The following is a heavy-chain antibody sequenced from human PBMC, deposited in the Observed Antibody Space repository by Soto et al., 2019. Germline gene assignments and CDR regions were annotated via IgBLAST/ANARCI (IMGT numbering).Heavy chain of an antibody. CDR3: ERDRGKGAGSDY. D-gene: IGHD6-13*01. J-gene: IGHJ4*02. CDR2: ISGSAGST. Sequence: QPGGSLRLSCAASGFTFSSYAMRWVRQAPGKGLECVSAISGSAGSTYYADAVKGRFTISRDNSKNTLYLQMNSLRAEDRAVYECERDRGKGAGSDYWGQGSLVTLAS. CDR1: GFTFSSYA. V-gene: IGHV3-23*01.